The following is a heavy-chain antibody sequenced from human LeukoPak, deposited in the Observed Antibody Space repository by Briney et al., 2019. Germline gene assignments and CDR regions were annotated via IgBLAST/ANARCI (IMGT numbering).Heavy chain of an antibody. J-gene: IGHJ4*02. D-gene: IGHD6-19*01. V-gene: IGHV5-51*01. CDR2: IYPGDSEP. CDR1: GYSFTSYW. CDR3: AREHAAYSSGLADY. Sequence: GESLQISCKTSGYSFTSYWIAWVRHMPGKGLEWMGIIYPGDSEPRYSPSFQGQVTFSADKSISTAFLQWSSLKASDTAIYYCAREHAAYSSGLADYWGQGTQVTVSS.